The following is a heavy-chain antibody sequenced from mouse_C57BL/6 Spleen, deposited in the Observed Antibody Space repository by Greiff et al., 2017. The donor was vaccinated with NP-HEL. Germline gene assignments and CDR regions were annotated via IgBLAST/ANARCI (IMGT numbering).Heavy chain of an antibody. CDR3: ARDLITTVRTGYAMDY. J-gene: IGHJ4*01. CDR1: GYTFTSYW. V-gene: IGHV1-72*01. CDR2: IDPNSGGT. D-gene: IGHD1-1*01. Sequence: QVQLQQPGAELVKPGASVKLSCKASGYTFTSYWMHWVKQRPGRGLEWIGRIDPNSGGTKYNEKFKSKATLTVDKPSSTAYMQLSSLTSEDSAVYYCARDLITTVRTGYAMDYWGQGTSVTVSS.